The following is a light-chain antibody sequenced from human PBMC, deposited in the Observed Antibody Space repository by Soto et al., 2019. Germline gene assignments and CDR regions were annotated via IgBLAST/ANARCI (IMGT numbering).Light chain of an antibody. CDR2: RVF. J-gene: IGKJ1*01. CDR3: QKYSSTPVCT. V-gene: IGKV3-20*01. CDR1: PSVSSSY. Sequence: EIGLTQSPSTLSLSPGERVSLSCTVSPSVSSSYLAWYHQKPGQALRLLIYRVFSRATGIPDRLSGSGSGTDVPLTIRRLESEDFALNFCQKYSSTPVCTYGQGTQWSIK.